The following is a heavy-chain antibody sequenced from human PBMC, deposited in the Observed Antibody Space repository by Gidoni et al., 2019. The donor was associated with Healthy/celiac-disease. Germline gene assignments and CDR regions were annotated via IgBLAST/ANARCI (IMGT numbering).Heavy chain of an antibody. CDR3: AKDRSWWLLRDGMDV. Sequence: EVQLLESGGGLVQPGGSLRLSCSASGFTSSSYALSWVRQAPGKGLEWVPAIRGSGGSNDNADSVKGRFTISRDNSKNTLYLQMNSLRAEDTAVCYCAKDRSWWLLRDGMDVWGQGTTVTVSS. CDR2: IRGSGGSN. D-gene: IGHD2-15*01. J-gene: IGHJ6*02. CDR1: GFTSSSYA. V-gene: IGHV3-23*01.